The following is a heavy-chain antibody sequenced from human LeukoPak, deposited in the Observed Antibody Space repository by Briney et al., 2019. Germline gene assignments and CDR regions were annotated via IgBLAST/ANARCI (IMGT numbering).Heavy chain of an antibody. CDR3: AKDLQDLLWFGESLGAFDY. CDR1: GFTFDDYA. CDR2: ISGDGGST. D-gene: IGHD3-10*01. J-gene: IGHJ4*02. Sequence: GGSLRLSCAASGFTFDDYAMRWVRQAPGKGLEWVSLISGDGGSTYFADSVKGRFTISRDNSKNSLYLQMNSLRTEDTALYYCAKDLQDLLWFGESLGAFDYWGQGTLVTVSS. V-gene: IGHV3-43*02.